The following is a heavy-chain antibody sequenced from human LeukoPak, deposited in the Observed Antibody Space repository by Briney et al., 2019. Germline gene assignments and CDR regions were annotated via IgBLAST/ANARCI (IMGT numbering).Heavy chain of an antibody. CDR1: GGSISSGSYY. D-gene: IGHD4-11*01. Sequence: SETLSLTCTVSGGSISSGSYYWSWIRQPAGKGLEWIGRIYTSGSTNYNPSLKGRVTISVDTSKNQFSLKLSSVTAADTAVYYCARDRFYSNYFDYWGQGTLVTVSS. CDR3: ARDRFYSNYFDY. CDR2: IYTSGST. J-gene: IGHJ4*02. V-gene: IGHV4-61*02.